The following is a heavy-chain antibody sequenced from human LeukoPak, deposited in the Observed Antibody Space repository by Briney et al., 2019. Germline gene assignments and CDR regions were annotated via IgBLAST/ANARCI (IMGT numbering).Heavy chain of an antibody. Sequence: GASVKVSCKASGYTFTSYGISWVRQAPGQGLEWMGWISAYNGNTNYAQKFQGRVTMTRNTSISTAYMELSSLRSEDTAVYYCARDSFADVWSGYPYYYYYYGMDVWGQGTTVTVSS. CDR1: GYTFTSYG. V-gene: IGHV1-18*01. J-gene: IGHJ6*02. CDR3: ARDSFADVWSGYPYYYYYYGMDV. D-gene: IGHD3-3*01. CDR2: ISAYNGNT.